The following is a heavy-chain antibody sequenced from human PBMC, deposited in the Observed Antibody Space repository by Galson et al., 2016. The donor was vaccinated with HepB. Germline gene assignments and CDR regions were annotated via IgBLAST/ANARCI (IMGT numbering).Heavy chain of an antibody. CDR2: ISSRGETK. V-gene: IGHV3-48*03. Sequence: SLRLSCAATGFAFNVFNMKWVRQAPGKGLECIPYISSRGETKYYADSVKGRFSISRDNAKNSLLLQMNSLKDEDTATYYCVAEDFVHCGGGCSFWGQGTPVTVSS. CDR1: GFAFNVFN. J-gene: IGHJ4*02. D-gene: IGHD2-21*01. CDR3: VAEDFVHCGGGCSF.